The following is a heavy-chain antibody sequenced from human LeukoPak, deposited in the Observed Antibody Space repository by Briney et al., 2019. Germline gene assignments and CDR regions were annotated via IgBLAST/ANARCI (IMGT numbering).Heavy chain of an antibody. CDR2: IAFDGSNA. Sequence: PGGSLRLSCAASGFTFSSYAMHWVRQAPGKGLEWVAVIAFDGSNALYADSVKGRFTISRDISKSTLYLEMNSLKAEDSAIYYCSRGRYGDYSRSGYHYGMDVWGQGTTVTVSS. D-gene: IGHD4-17*01. V-gene: IGHV3-30-3*01. CDR1: GFTFSSYA. J-gene: IGHJ6*02. CDR3: SRGRYGDYSRSGYHYGMDV.